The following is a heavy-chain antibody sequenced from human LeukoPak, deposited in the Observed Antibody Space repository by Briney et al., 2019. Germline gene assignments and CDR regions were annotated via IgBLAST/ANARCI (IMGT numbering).Heavy chain of an antibody. V-gene: IGHV3-7*03. CDR2: INQDGTDK. Sequence: GGSLRLSCAASGFTFSGRWMSWLRQAPGKGLEWAANINQDGTDKYYVDSVKGRFTISRDNAKNSLYLQMNSLRAEDTAVYYCAREIVGTHKSRFDPWGQGTLVTVSS. J-gene: IGHJ5*02. CDR1: GFTFSGRW. D-gene: IGHD1-26*01. CDR3: AREIVGTHKSRFDP.